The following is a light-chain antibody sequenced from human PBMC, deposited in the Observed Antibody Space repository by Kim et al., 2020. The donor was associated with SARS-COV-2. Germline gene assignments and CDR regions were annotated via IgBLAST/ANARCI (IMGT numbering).Light chain of an antibody. V-gene: IGKV3-20*01. J-gene: IGKJ1*01. CDR1: QSVRSNY. CDR3: QQYVMSPWT. CDR2: EAS. Sequence: EIVLTQSPGTLSLSPGDRATLSCRASQSVRSNYLAWYQQKLGQAPRLLMYEASRRATGIPDRFSGSGSGADFTLTISRLEPEDFAVYYCQQYVMSPWTFGQGTKVDFK.